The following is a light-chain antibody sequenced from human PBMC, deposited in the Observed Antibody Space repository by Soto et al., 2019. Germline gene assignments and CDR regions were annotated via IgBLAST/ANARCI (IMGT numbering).Light chain of an antibody. Sequence: EIVLTQSPATLSLSPGERATLSCRASQSVSSYLAWYQQKAGQSPRLLIYDASNRATGIPARFSGSGSGTDFTLTISSLEPEDFAVYYCQQRSNWLGTFGGGTKVEIK. CDR1: QSVSSY. CDR3: QQRSNWLGT. CDR2: DAS. J-gene: IGKJ4*01. V-gene: IGKV3-11*01.